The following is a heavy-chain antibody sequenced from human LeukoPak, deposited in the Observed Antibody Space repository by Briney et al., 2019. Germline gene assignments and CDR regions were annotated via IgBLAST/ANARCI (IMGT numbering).Heavy chain of an antibody. CDR2: IYVSGST. V-gene: IGHV4-4*07. CDR1: GGSTTSYY. CDR3: ARDSGTTGEVKFDH. Sequence: PSETLSLTCTVSGGSTTSYYWSWIRQPAGKGLEWIGRIYVSGSTTYNPSLKSRVTISLDTSKNQFSLKLRSVTAADTAVYYCARDSGTTGEVKFDHWGQGTLVTVSS. J-gene: IGHJ5*02. D-gene: IGHD3-10*01.